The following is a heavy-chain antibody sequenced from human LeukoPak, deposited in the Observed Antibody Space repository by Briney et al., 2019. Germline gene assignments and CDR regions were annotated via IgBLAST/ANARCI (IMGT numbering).Heavy chain of an antibody. CDR2: ISDYNGNT. Sequence: ASVKVSCKASGYSFTSYGFSWVRQAPGQGLEWMGWISDYNGNTNYAQKLQDRVTMTTDTSTSTAYMELSSLRSDDTAVYYCARACSGGSCYANYDGMDVWGKGTTVTVSS. CDR3: ARACSGGSCYANYDGMDV. D-gene: IGHD2-15*01. V-gene: IGHV1-18*04. J-gene: IGHJ6*04. CDR1: GYSFTSYG.